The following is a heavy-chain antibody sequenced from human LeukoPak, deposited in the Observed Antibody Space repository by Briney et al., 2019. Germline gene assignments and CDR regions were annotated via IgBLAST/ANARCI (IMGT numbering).Heavy chain of an antibody. CDR2: TYYRSRWYN. CDR3: ASGGSYSFDY. D-gene: IGHD3-10*01. CDR1: GDSVSSNSAA. Sequence: SQTLSLTCAISGDSVSSNSAAWNWIRQSPSRGLEWLGRTYYRSRWYNDYAFSVQSRITIIPDTSRNQFSLQLSSVTPEDTAVYYCASGGSYSFDYWGQGILVTVSS. V-gene: IGHV6-1*01. J-gene: IGHJ4*02.